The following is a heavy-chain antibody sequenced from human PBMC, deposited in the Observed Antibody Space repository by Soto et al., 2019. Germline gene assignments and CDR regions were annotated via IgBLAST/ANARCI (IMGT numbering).Heavy chain of an antibody. CDR2: IYHSGST. CDR1: GGSISSSNW. J-gene: IGHJ4*02. V-gene: IGHV4-4*02. D-gene: IGHD1-26*01. CDR3: ARDLPWSAPYSGSYFDY. Sequence: QVQLQESGPGLVKPSGTLSLTCAVSGGSISSSNWWSWVRQPPGKGLEWIGEIYHSGSTNYNPSLQRRVTLSVDKSKNPFSLKLSSVTAADTAVYYRARDLPWSAPYSGSYFDYWGQGTLVTVSS.